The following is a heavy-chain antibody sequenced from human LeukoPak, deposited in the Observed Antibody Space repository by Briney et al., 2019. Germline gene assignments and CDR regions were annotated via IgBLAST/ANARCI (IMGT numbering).Heavy chain of an antibody. Sequence: PGGSLRLSCAASGFTFDDYGMSWVRQAPGKGLEWVSGINWNGGSTGYADSVKGRFTISRDNAKNTLYLQMNSLRAEDTAVYYCAREDAFSAQVVPAAEGEKNMDVWGKGTTVTVSS. D-gene: IGHD2-2*01. J-gene: IGHJ6*03. CDR1: GFTFDDYG. CDR3: AREDAFSAQVVPAAEGEKNMDV. V-gene: IGHV3-20*04. CDR2: INWNGGST.